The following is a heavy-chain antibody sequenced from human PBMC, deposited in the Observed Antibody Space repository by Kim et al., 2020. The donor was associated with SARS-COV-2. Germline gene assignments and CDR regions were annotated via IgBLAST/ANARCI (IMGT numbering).Heavy chain of an antibody. V-gene: IGHV3-53*01. CDR1: GFIVNSNY. Sequence: GGSLRLSCAASGFIVNSNYMNWVRQAPGRGLEWVSLIYGGTDTYYTDSVKGRFTISSDNSKNTVYLQMNSLRVEDTAVYYCARDRYFDLWGRGTLVTVSS. J-gene: IGHJ2*01. CDR3: ARDRYFDL. CDR2: IYGGTDT.